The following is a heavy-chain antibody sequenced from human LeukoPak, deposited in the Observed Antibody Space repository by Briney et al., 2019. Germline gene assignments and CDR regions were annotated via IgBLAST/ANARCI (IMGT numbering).Heavy chain of an antibody. CDR2: IYHSGST. CDR1: GYSISSGYY. CDR3: TTDASYNWNYGY. J-gene: IGHJ4*02. V-gene: IGHV4-38-2*02. D-gene: IGHD1-7*01. Sequence: SETLSLTCTVSGYSISSGYYWGWIRQPPGKGLEWIGSIYHSGSTYYNPSLKSRVTISVDTSKNQFSLKLSSVTAEDTAVYYCTTDASYNWNYGYWGQGTLVTVSS.